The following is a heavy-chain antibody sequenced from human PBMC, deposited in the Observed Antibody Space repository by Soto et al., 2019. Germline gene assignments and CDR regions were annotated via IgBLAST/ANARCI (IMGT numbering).Heavy chain of an antibody. J-gene: IGHJ4*02. Sequence: SQTLSLTCAISGDSFSSNSAAWNWIRQSPSRGLEWLGRTYYRSKWYNDYAVSVKSRITINPDTSKNQFSLQLNSVTPEDTAVYYCARDSWGTELMRGPARFDYWGQGTPVTVSS. CDR3: ARDSWGTELMRGPARFDY. CDR1: GDSFSSNSAA. V-gene: IGHV6-1*01. D-gene: IGHD3-16*01. CDR2: TYYRSKWYN.